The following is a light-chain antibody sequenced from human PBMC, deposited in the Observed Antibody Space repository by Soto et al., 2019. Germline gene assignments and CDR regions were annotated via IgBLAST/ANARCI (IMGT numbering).Light chain of an antibody. V-gene: IGKV1-5*03. J-gene: IGKJ4*01. CDR2: KAS. CDR3: QQYERYPMT. CDR1: QSISSW. Sequence: DSQMTQYPSTLSASVGDRVTITCRASQSISSWLAWYQQKPGKAPKLLISKASTLQSGVPPRFSGRGYGTDFTLTISSLQPDDFATYYCQQYERYPMTFGGGTKVEIK.